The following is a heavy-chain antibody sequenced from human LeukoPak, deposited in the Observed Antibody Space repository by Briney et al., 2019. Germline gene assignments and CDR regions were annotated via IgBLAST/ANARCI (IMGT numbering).Heavy chain of an antibody. CDR2: INTNTGNP. Sequence: ASVKVSCKASGYTLTSYAINWVRQAPGQGLEWMGWINTNTGNPTYAQGFTGRFVFSLDTSVSTAYLQISSLKAEDTAVYYCARSHSDWYVNTAGHWGQGTLVTVSS. D-gene: IGHD6-19*01. CDR1: GYTLTSYA. J-gene: IGHJ4*02. V-gene: IGHV7-4-1*02. CDR3: ARSHSDWYVNTAGH.